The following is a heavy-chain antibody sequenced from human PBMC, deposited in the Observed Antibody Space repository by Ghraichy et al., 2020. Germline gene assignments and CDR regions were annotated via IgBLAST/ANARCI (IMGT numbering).Heavy chain of an antibody. J-gene: IGHJ4*02. Sequence: GGSLRLSCAASGFTFSSYWMSWVRQAPGKGLEWVANINEDGSEQRYVDSVKGRFTISRDSAKNSLYLQINSLRAEETAVYYCARERVGSSSSIFYYWGQGTLVTVSS. CDR1: GFTFSSYW. V-gene: IGHV3-7*04. CDR2: INEDGSEQ. D-gene: IGHD6-6*01. CDR3: ARERVGSSSSIFYY.